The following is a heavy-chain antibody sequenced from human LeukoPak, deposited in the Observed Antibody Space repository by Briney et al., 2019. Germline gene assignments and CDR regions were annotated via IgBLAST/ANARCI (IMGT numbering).Heavy chain of an antibody. D-gene: IGHD4-23*01. CDR3: AKDYGGNS. CDR2: ISGSGSTI. J-gene: IGHJ4*02. Sequence: PGGSLRLSCTASGLTFSAYGMTWVRQAPGKGLEWVSCISGSGSTIYYADSVKGRFTISRDNAKNSLYLQMNSLRAEDTALYYCAKDYGGNSWGQGTLVTVSS. V-gene: IGHV3-48*03. CDR1: GLTFSAYG.